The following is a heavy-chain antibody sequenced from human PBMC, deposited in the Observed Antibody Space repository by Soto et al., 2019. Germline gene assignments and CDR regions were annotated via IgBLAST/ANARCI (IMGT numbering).Heavy chain of an antibody. CDR1: GYAFTWFN. CDR2: IVPIVDTS. Sequence: SVKVSCKASGYAFTWFNIHWVRQAPGQGLEWMGGIVPIVDTSAYAQKFQGRVTITADESTGTVYMELSSLRSDDTAVYYCVRVVAIPGYPDNWGQGTLVTVSS. V-gene: IGHV1-69*13. J-gene: IGHJ4*02. CDR3: VRVVAIPGYPDN. D-gene: IGHD5-12*01.